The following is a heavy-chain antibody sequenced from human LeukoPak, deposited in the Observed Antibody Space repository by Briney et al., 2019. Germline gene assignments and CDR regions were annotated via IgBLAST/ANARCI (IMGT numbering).Heavy chain of an antibody. CDR3: ARGFWSDYDILTGYYKRTEINWFDP. D-gene: IGHD3-9*01. V-gene: IGHV1-18*01. CDR1: GYTFTSYG. J-gene: IGHJ5*02. Sequence: ASVKVSCKASGYTFTSYGISWVRQAPGQGLEWMGWISAYNGNTNYAQKLQGRVTMTTDTSTSTAYMELRSLRSDDTAVYYCARGFWSDYDILTGYYKRTEINWFDPWGQGTLVTVSS. CDR2: ISAYNGNT.